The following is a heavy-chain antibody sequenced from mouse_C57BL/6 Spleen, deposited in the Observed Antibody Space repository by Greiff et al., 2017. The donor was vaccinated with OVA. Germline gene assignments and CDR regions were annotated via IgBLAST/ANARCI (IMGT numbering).Heavy chain of an antibody. CDR1: GYTFTDYY. J-gene: IGHJ4*01. V-gene: IGHV1-26*01. Sequence: VQLQQSGPELVKPGASVKISCKASGYTFTDYYMNWVKQSHGKSLEWIGDINPNNGGTSYNQKFKGKATLTVDKSSSTAYMELRSLTSEDSAVYYCAWDYYGSNAMDYWGQGTSVTVSS. CDR2: INPNNGGT. D-gene: IGHD1-1*01. CDR3: AWDYYGSNAMDY.